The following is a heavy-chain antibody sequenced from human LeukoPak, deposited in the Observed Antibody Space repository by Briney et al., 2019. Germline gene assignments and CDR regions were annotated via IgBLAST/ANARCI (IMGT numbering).Heavy chain of an antibody. D-gene: IGHD3-10*01. CDR3: ARADYGSGSYYNSNWFDP. V-gene: IGHV4-4*07. Sequence: PSETLSLTCTVSGGSISSYYWSWIRQPAGKGLGWIGRIYTSGSTNYNPSLMSRVTMSVYTSKNQFSLKLSSVSAADTAVYYCARADYGSGSYYNSNWFDPWGQGTLVTVSS. J-gene: IGHJ5*02. CDR1: GGSISSYY. CDR2: IYTSGST.